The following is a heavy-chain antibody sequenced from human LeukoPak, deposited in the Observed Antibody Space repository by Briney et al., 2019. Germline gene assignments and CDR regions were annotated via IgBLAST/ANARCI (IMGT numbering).Heavy chain of an antibody. CDR3: ARDPNVGPTAHFDY. CDR1: GLSISSYW. V-gene: IGHV3-7*01. Sequence: GGSLRLSCAASGLSISSYWMSWVRQAPGKGLEWVANIRGDGSVKYYVDSVKGRFTISRDNAKNSLYLQVNSLRAEDTAVYFCARDPNVGPTAHFDYWGQGTLVTVSS. D-gene: IGHD1-26*01. CDR2: IRGDGSVK. J-gene: IGHJ4*02.